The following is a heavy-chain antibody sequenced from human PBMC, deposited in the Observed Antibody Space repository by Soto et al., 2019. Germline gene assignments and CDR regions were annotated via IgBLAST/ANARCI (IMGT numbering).Heavy chain of an antibody. CDR2: MDPNSGST. D-gene: IGHD1-7*01. J-gene: IGHJ4*02. Sequence: ASVKVSCKASGYTSTSYDINWVRQAPGQGLEWLGWMDPNSGSTGYAQNFQGRVTMTRNISINTAHMELSSLRSEDAAVYYCARAVEELELRVAREKTYYFDYWGQGTLVTVSS. CDR3: ARAVEELELRVAREKTYYFDY. V-gene: IGHV1-8*01. CDR1: GYTSTSYD.